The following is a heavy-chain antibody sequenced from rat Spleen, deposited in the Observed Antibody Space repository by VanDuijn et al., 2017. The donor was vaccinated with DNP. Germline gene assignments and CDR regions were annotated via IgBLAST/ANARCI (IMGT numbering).Heavy chain of an antibody. CDR3: TIEGAVYYGFPY. CDR2: ISYAGGNT. J-gene: IGHJ3*01. D-gene: IGHD1-6*01. V-gene: IGHV5-20*01. Sequence: EVQLVESGGGLVQPGRSLKLSCAASGFTFSDYYMAWVRQAPTKGLEWVASISYAGGNTYYRDSVKGRFTISRDNAKSSLYLQMDSLRSDDTATYYCTIEGAVYYGFPYWGQGTLVTVFS. CDR1: GFTFSDYY.